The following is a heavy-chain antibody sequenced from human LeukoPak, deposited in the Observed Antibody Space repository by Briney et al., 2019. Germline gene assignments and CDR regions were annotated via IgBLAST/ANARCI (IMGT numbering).Heavy chain of an antibody. D-gene: IGHD3-10*02. J-gene: IGHJ6*04. CDR1: GFTFSSYW. CDR3: AELGITMIGGV. CDR2: IKQDGSEK. V-gene: IGHV3-7*01. Sequence: PGGSLRLSCAASGFTFSSYWMSCVRQAPGKGLEWVANIKQDGSEKYYVDSVKGRFTISRDNAKNSLYLQMNSLRAEDTAVYYCAELGITMIGGVWGKGTTVTISS.